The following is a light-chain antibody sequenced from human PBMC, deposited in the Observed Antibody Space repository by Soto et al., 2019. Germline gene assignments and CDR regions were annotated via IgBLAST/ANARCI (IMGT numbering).Light chain of an antibody. J-gene: IGLJ1*01. V-gene: IGLV1-40*01. CDR1: GSNIGAGYD. CDR2: GNS. CDR3: QSYDSSLSGSKV. Sequence: SVLPQPPSLSGAPGQRVTISCTGSGSNIGAGYDVHWYQQLPGTAPKLLIYGNSNRPSGVPDRFSGSKSGTSASLAITGLQAEDEADYYCQSYDSSLSGSKVFGTGTKVTVL.